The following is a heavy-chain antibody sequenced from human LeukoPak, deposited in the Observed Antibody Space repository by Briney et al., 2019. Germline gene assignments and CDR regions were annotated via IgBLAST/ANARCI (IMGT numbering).Heavy chain of an antibody. V-gene: IGHV3-23*01. CDR2: ISGRGDKT. J-gene: IGHJ2*01. Sequence: GGSLRLSCAASGFTFSSCAMSWVRQAPGKGLEWGSAISGRGDKTYYGDSVKGRFTVSRDNSKNTLYLQMNSLRAEDTATYYCAKDSGDYPSRYFDFWGRGTPVTVSS. CDR1: GFTFSSCA. CDR3: AKDSGDYPSRYFDF. D-gene: IGHD4-17*01.